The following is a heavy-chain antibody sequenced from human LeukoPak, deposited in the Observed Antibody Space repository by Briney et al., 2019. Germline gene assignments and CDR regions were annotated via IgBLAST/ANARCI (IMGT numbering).Heavy chain of an antibody. J-gene: IGHJ5*02. Sequence: HPGRSLRLSCAASGFTFDDYAMHWVRQAPGKGLEWVSGISWNSGSIGYADSVKGRFTISRDNAKNSLYLQMNSLRAEDTALYYCAKAGGGLFSYDSSGYYYGWFDPWGQGTLVTVSS. CDR3: AKAGGGLFSYDSSGYYYGWFDP. V-gene: IGHV3-9*01. D-gene: IGHD3-22*01. CDR2: ISWNSGSI. CDR1: GFTFDDYA.